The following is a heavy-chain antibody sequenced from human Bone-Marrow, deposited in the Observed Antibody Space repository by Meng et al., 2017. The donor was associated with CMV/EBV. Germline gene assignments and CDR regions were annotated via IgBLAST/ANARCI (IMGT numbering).Heavy chain of an antibody. J-gene: IGHJ1*01. Sequence: SEPLSLTCTVSGGSISSYYWSWIRQPPGKGLEWIGYIYYSGSTNYNPSLKSRVTISVDTSKNQFSLKLSSVTAADTAVYYCARTRIAAAGRLYFQHWGQGTLVTVSS. CDR3: ARTRIAAAGRLYFQH. V-gene: IGHV4-59*01. CDR2: IYYSGST. CDR1: GGSISSYY. D-gene: IGHD6-13*01.